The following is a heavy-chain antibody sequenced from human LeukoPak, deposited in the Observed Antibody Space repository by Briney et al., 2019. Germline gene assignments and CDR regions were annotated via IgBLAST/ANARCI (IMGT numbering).Heavy chain of an antibody. CDR1: GFTFSNAW. CDR2: ISGSGSST. Sequence: PGGSLRLSCAASGFTFSNAWMSWVRQAPGKGPEWVSAISGSGSSTYYIDSVKGRFTISRDNSKNTLYLQMNSLRAEDTAVYYCVKCEAYYGSGTYIDYWGQGILVTVSS. V-gene: IGHV3-23*01. D-gene: IGHD3-10*01. J-gene: IGHJ4*02. CDR3: VKCEAYYGSGTYIDY.